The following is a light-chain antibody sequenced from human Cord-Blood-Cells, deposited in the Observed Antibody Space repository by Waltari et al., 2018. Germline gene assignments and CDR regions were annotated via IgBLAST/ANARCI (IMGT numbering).Light chain of an antibody. V-gene: IGLV2-23*01. J-gene: IGLJ1*01. CDR2: EGS. CDR1: SSDVGSYNL. Sequence: QSALTPPASVSGSPGQSITIYCTGTSSDVGSYNLVSWYQQHPGKAPKLMIYEGSKRPSGVSNRFSGSKSGNTASLTISGLQAEDEADYYCCSYAGSSTYVFGTGTKVTVL. CDR3: CSYAGSSTYV.